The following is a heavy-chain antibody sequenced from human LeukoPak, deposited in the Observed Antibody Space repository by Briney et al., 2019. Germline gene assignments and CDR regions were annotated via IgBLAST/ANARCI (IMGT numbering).Heavy chain of an antibody. J-gene: IGHJ6*02. CDR3: ARDRRFSLLWVGGNYYGMDV. Sequence: GGSLRLSCAASGFTFSSYWMHWVRQAPGKGLVWVSRVNIDGRSTSYADSVKCRFTVSRDNAKNTLYLQMNSLRAEDTAVYYCARDRRFSLLWVGGNYYGMDVWGQGTTVTVSS. CDR2: VNIDGRST. D-gene: IGHD3-10*01. CDR1: GFTFSSYW. V-gene: IGHV3-74*01.